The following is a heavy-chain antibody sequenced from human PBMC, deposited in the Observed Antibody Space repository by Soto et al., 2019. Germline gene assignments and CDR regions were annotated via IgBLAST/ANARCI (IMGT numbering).Heavy chain of an antibody. Sequence: QVQLREWGPGLVKPSETLSLTCTVSGGSISSHYWSWIRQYPGKGLEWIGCIHHSGNTNYNPSLKSRVTISVDTSKNQFSLKLSSVTAADTAVYYCASGYFSAWSVWFDPWGQGSLVTVSS. D-gene: IGHD6-19*01. J-gene: IGHJ5*02. V-gene: IGHV4-59*11. CDR2: IHHSGNT. CDR1: GGSISSHY. CDR3: ASGYFSAWSVWFDP.